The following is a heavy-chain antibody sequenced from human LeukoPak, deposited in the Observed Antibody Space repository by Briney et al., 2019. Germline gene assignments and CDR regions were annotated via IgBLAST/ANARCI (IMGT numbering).Heavy chain of an antibody. CDR2: IHYTGST. Sequence: SETLSLTCTFSGGSIRSYYWRWIRQSPGKGLECMGYIHYTGSTNYNPSLKSRVTISVETSKNQFSLKLQSVTAADTAVYYCARGGYYGSGNDFRFDPWGQGTLVTVSS. D-gene: IGHD3-10*01. CDR1: GGSIRSYY. V-gene: IGHV4-59*01. J-gene: IGHJ5*02. CDR3: ARGGYYGSGNDFRFDP.